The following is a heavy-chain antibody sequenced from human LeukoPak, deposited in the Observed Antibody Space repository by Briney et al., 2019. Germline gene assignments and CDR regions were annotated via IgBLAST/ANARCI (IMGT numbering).Heavy chain of an antibody. Sequence: GRSLRLSCAASGFXFSSYAMHWVRQAPGKGLEWVAVISYDGSNKYYADSVKGRFTISRDNSKNTLYLQMNSLRAEDTAVYYCARDPTVPAATYYFDYWGQGTLVTVSS. V-gene: IGHV3-30-3*01. J-gene: IGHJ4*02. CDR3: ARDPTVPAATYYFDY. CDR2: ISYDGSNK. CDR1: GFXFSSYA. D-gene: IGHD2-2*01.